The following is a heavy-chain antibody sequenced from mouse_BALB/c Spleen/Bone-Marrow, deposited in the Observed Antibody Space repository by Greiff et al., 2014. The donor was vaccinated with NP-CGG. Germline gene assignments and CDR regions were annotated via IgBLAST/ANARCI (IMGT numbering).Heavy chain of an antibody. CDR1: GFTFSSYA. Sequence: EVQLQQSGGGLVKPGGSLKLSCAASGFTFSSYAMSWVRQTPEKRLEWVASISSGGSTYYPDSGKGRFTISRDNARNILYLQMSSLRSEDTTMYYCARGGGYYYAMDYWGQGTSVTVSS. V-gene: IGHV5-6-5*01. J-gene: IGHJ4*01. CDR3: ARGGGYYYAMDY. CDR2: ISSGGST.